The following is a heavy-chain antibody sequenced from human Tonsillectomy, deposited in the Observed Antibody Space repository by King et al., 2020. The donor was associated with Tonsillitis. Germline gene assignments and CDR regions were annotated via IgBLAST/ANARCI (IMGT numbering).Heavy chain of an antibody. Sequence: QLVQSGAAVKKPGESLKISCKGSGYSFSTYWIAWVRQMPGIGLEWMGTIYPGDSDSRYSPSFQGQVTISADKSISTAYLQWSSLKASDTAMYYCARQGYSYGHDYWGQGTLVTVSS. CDR2: IYPGDSDS. J-gene: IGHJ4*02. CDR3: ARQGYSYGHDY. CDR1: GYSFSTYW. V-gene: IGHV5-51*01. D-gene: IGHD5-18*01.